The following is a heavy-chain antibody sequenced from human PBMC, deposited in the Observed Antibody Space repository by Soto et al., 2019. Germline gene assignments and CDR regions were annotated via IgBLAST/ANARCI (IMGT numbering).Heavy chain of an antibody. CDR2: ISGSGGST. CDR3: AKDLEDIVVVVAATLGY. J-gene: IGHJ4*02. CDR1: GFTFSSYA. V-gene: IGHV3-23*01. Sequence: LRLSCAASGFTFSSYAMSWVRQAPGKGLEWVSAISGSGGSTYYADSVKGRFTISRDNSKNTLYLQMNSLRAEDTAVYYCAKDLEDIVVVVAATLGYWGQGTLVTVSS. D-gene: IGHD2-15*01.